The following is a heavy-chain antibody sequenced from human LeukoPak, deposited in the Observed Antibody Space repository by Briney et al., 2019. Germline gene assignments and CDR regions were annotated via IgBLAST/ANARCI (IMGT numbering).Heavy chain of an antibody. Sequence: PGRSLRLSCTASGFTFGDYGMNWVRQAPGKGLEWVSFIRSKAYGGTTEYAASVKGRFTMPRDDSKSIAYLQMNSLKTEDTAVYYCTGSFGELTFFDYWGQGTLVTVSS. CDR1: GFTFGDYG. CDR3: TGSFGELTFFDY. D-gene: IGHD3-10*01. V-gene: IGHV3-49*04. J-gene: IGHJ4*02. CDR2: IRSKAYGGTT.